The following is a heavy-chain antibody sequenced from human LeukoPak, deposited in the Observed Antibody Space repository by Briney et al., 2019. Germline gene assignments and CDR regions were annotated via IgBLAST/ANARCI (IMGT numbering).Heavy chain of an antibody. CDR1: GYTFTGYY. CDR3: ARVFGKDNYYYKAMDV. Sequence: ASVKVSCKASGYTFTGYYVHWVRQAPGQGLEWMGWINPNSGGTNYAQKFQGTITMTRDTSISTASMELSSLRSDDTAVYYCARVFGKDNYYYKAMDVWGQGTTVTVSS. D-gene: IGHD3-10*01. CDR2: INPNSGGT. J-gene: IGHJ6*02. V-gene: IGHV1-2*02.